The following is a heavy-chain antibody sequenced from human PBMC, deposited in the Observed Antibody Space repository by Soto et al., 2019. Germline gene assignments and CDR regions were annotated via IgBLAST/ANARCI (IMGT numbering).Heavy chain of an antibody. J-gene: IGHJ4*02. CDR1: GDSVSSGIYY. CDR2: VYYTGST. Sequence: LSLTCTVSGDSVSSGIYYWSWIRQPPGQGLEWIGYVYYTGSTNYNPSLQSRVTISIDTSKNQFSLRLRSVTAADTAMYYCARRMDSKPKYLFDFWGQGTQVTVSS. D-gene: IGHD3-9*01. CDR3: ARRMDSKPKYLFDF. V-gene: IGHV4-61*01.